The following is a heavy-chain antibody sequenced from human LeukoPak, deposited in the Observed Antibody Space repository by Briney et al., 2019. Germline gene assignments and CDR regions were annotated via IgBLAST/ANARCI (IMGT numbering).Heavy chain of an antibody. D-gene: IGHD1-1*01. J-gene: IGHJ4*02. CDR2: IYYSGST. Sequence: PSETLSLTCTVSGGSISSGDYYWSWIRQPPGKGLEWIGYIYYSGSTYYNPSLKSRVTISVDTSKNQFSLKLSSVTAADTAVYYCAREGLEPLPYYFDYWGQGTLVTVSS. CDR1: GGSISSGDYY. CDR3: AREGLEPLPYYFDY. V-gene: IGHV4-30-4*08.